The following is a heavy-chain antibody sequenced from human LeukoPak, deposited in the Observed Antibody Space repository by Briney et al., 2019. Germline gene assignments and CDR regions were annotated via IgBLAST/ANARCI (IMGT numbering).Heavy chain of an antibody. CDR2: ISGSGENT. D-gene: IGHD6-19*01. CDR3: AQDRFVSSGRDDY. CDR1: GFTFSSYA. V-gene: IGHV3-23*01. J-gene: IGHJ4*02. Sequence: GGSLRLSCAASGFTFSSYAMSWVRQAPGKGLEWVSGISGSGENTYYVDSVKGRFTISRDNSKNTLYLQMTNLRDEDTAVYFCAQDRFVSSGRDDYWGQGTLVTVSS.